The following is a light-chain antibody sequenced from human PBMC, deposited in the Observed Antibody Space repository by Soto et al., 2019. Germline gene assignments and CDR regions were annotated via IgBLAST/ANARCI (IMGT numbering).Light chain of an antibody. Sequence: DIVMTQSPESLAVSLGERATLSCRASQGIGDTLAWYQHKPGQTPRLLIYDTSTRATGVPTRFSGSRSGAEFTLTINSLQSGDFAVYYCQPYNNWPLTFGGGTKVDIK. CDR1: QGIGDT. V-gene: IGKV3-15*01. J-gene: IGKJ4*01. CDR2: DTS. CDR3: QPYNNWPLT.